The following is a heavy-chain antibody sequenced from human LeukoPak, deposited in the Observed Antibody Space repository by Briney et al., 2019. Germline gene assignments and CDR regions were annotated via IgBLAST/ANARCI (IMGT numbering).Heavy chain of an antibody. V-gene: IGHV4-34*01. CDR3: ARGLPLLVGYDY. D-gene: IGHD1-26*01. CDR1: GGSFSGYY. J-gene: IGHJ4*02. CDR2: INHSGST. Sequence: SETLSLTCAVYGGSFSGYYWSWIRQPPGKGQEWIGEINHSGSTNYNPSLKSRVTISVDTSKNQFSLKLSSVTAADTAVYYCARGLPLLVGYDYWGQGTLVTVSS.